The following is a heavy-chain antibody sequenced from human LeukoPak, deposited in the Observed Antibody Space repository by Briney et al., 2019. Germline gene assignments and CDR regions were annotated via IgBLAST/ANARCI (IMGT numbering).Heavy chain of an antibody. D-gene: IGHD5-24*01. CDR1: GYTFTGYY. CDR3: ARARDGYNPGDY. CDR2: INPNSGGT. V-gene: IGHV1-2*02. Sequence: ASVKVSCKASGYTFTGYYMHWVRQAPGQGLEWMGWINPNSGGTNYAQKFQGRVTMTRDTSISTAYLQWSSLKASGTAMYYCARARDGYNPGDYWGQGTLVTVSS. J-gene: IGHJ4*02.